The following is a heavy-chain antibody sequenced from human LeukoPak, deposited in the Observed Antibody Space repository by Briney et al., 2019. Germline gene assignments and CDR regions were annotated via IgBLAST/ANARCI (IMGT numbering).Heavy chain of an antibody. D-gene: IGHD5-24*01. J-gene: IGHJ3*02. CDR3: ARARASEMATISSAFDI. CDR2: IYYSGST. CDR1: GGSISSHY. Sequence: SETLSLTCTVSGGSISSHYWSWIRQPPGKGLEWIGYIYYSGSTNYNPSLKSRVTISVDTSKNQFSLKLSSVTAADTAVYYCARARASEMATISSAFDIWGQGTMVTVSS. V-gene: IGHV4-59*11.